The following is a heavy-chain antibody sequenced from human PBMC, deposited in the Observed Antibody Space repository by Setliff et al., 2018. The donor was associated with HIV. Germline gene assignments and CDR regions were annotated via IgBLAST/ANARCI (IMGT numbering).Heavy chain of an antibody. CDR3: ARAPTHYFGDNNSPWPDGFDI. Sequence: SETLSLTCTVSSGSISSHYWTWIRQPPGKGLEYIGYIYNSGSTITNYNPSLNGRVTISLDMSKTRFSLKLNSVTAADTAVYFCARAPTHYFGDNNSPWPDGFDIWGLGTMVTVSS. CDR2: IYNSGSTIT. D-gene: IGHD3-10*01. CDR1: SGSISSHY. J-gene: IGHJ3*02. V-gene: IGHV4-59*11.